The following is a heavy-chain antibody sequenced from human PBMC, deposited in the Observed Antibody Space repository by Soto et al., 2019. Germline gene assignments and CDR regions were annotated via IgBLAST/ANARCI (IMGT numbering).Heavy chain of an antibody. V-gene: IGHV3-23*01. D-gene: IGHD3-10*01. CDR2: ISGGGDTT. CDR3: AKGRGGSGSLTPRVDF. J-gene: IGHJ4*02. Sequence: EVQLLESGGGLVQPGGSLRLSCAASGFTFNNYAMTWVRQAPGKGLEWVSAISGGGDTTSYADSVKGRFTVSRDGSKNTLYLQMINRRAEDTALYYCAKGRGGSGSLTPRVDFWGQGTLVTVSS. CDR1: GFTFNNYA.